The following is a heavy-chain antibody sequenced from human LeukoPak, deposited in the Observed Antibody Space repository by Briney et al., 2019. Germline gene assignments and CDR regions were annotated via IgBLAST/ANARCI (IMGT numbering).Heavy chain of an antibody. D-gene: IGHD4-17*01. CDR1: GFTFSDYY. V-gene: IGHV3-11*04. CDR2: ISSSGSTI. J-gene: IGHJ4*02. Sequence: AGGSLRLSCAASGFTFSDYYMSWIRQAPGKGLEWVSCISSSGSTIYYADSVKGRFTISRDNAKNSLYLQMNSLRAEDTAVYYCAREDDYGEPFDYWGQGTLVTVSS. CDR3: AREDDYGEPFDY.